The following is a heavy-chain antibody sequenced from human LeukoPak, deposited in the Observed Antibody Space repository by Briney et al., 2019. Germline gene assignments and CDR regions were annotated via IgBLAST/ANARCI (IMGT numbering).Heavy chain of an antibody. Sequence: ASVTVSCTVSGYTLTELSMHWVRQAPGKGLEWMGGFDPEDGETIYAQKFQGRVTMTEDTSTDTAYMELSSLRSEDTAVYYCARKADYGDYHFDDWGQGTLVTVSS. V-gene: IGHV1-24*01. CDR3: ARKADYGDYHFDD. CDR2: FDPEDGET. J-gene: IGHJ4*02. D-gene: IGHD4-17*01. CDR1: GYTLTELS.